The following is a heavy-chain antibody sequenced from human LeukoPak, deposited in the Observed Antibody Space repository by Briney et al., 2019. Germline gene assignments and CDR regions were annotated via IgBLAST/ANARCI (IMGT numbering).Heavy chain of an antibody. CDR1: GDSISSYY. J-gene: IGHJ6*03. D-gene: IGHD1-20*01. CDR3: ARDGRHWYNWNDAYDYYYYYMDV. Sequence: SETLSLTCTVSGDSISSYYWSWIRQPPGKGLEYIGYIYYSGRTNYNPSLKSRVTISVDTSKNQFSLKLSSVTAADTAVYYCARDGRHWYNWNDAYDYYYYYMDVWGKGTTVTVSS. V-gene: IGHV4-59*01. CDR2: IYYSGRT.